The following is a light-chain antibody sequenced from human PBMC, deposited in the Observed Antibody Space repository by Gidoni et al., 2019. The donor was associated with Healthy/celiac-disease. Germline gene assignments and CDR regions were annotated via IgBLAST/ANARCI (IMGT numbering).Light chain of an antibody. Sequence: DLQMTQYPSSLSASVGDRVTTTCRASKSISSYLNWYQQKPGKAPKLLIYAASSLQSGVPSRFSGSGSGTDFTLTISSLQPEDFATYYCQQSYSTPRTFGQGTKVEIK. CDR2: AAS. J-gene: IGKJ1*01. CDR1: KSISSY. V-gene: IGKV1-39*01. CDR3: QQSYSTPRT.